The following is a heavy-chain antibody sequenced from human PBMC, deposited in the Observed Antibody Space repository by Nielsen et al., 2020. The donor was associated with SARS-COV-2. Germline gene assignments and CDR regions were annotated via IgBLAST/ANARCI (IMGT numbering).Heavy chain of an antibody. J-gene: IGHJ4*02. CDR1: GGSISSGGYY. CDR3: ARDPTGYSSGWYTIGFDY. Sequence: SETLSLTCTVSGGSISSGGYYWTWIRQHPGKGLECIGYIYYSGSTYYNPSLKSRVTISVDTSKNQFSLKLSSVTAADTAVYYCARDPTGYSSGWYTIGFDYWGQGTLVTVSS. CDR2: IYYSGST. D-gene: IGHD6-19*01. V-gene: IGHV4-31*03.